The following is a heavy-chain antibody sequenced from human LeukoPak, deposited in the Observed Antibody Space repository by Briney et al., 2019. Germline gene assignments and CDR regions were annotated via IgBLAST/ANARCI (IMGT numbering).Heavy chain of an antibody. V-gene: IGHV5-51*01. J-gene: IGHJ4*02. D-gene: IGHD3-10*01. Sequence: GEPLKISCKGSGYSYTSYWIVWVRHMRGKGLEWMGIFYPGDSDTRYSPSFQGQVTISADKAISTAYLQLSSLKASDTAMYYCARLMVRGVPGGAWGQGTLVIVSS. CDR1: GYSYTSYW. CDR3: ARLMVRGVPGGA. CDR2: FYPGDSDT.